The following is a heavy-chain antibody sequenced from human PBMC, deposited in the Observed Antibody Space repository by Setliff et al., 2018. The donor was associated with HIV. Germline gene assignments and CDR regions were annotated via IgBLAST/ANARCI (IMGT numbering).Heavy chain of an antibody. CDR1: GYPFDYYW. D-gene: IGHD3-10*01. Sequence: GESLKISCQTSGYPFDYYWIGWVRQMPGKGLEWMGRIDPSDVYIKYSPSFQGQVTISADKSISTAYLQWSSLKASDTAMYYCARTTMVRGVMLAFDIWGQGTMVTVSS. CDR3: ARTTMVRGVMLAFDI. V-gene: IGHV5-10-1*04. J-gene: IGHJ3*02. CDR2: IDPSDVYI.